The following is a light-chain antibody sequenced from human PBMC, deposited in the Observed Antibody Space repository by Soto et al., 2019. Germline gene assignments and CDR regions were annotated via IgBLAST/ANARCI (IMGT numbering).Light chain of an antibody. V-gene: IGLV2-23*01. CDR1: SSDVGSYNL. Sequence: QSALTQPASVSGSPGQSITISCSGTSSDVGSYNLVSWYQQHPGNAPRLMIYENSKRPSGVSKRFSGSTSGNTASLTISGLQAEDEADYYCSVYAGSSTVPVFGGGTKLTVL. CDR3: SVYAGSSTVPV. J-gene: IGLJ2*01. CDR2: ENS.